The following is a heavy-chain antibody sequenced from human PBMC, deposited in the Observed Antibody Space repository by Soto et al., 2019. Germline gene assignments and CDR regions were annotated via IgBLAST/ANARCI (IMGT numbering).Heavy chain of an antibody. V-gene: IGHV4-31*03. Sequence: TLSLTCTVSGGSISSGGYYWSWIRQHPGKGLEWIGYIHYSGSTYYNPSLKSRVTISVDTPKSQFSLKLSSVTAADTAVYYCARDSSSGYDVFDYWGQGTLVTVSS. CDR3: ARDSSSGYDVFDY. CDR2: IHYSGST. J-gene: IGHJ4*02. D-gene: IGHD5-12*01. CDR1: GGSISSGGYY.